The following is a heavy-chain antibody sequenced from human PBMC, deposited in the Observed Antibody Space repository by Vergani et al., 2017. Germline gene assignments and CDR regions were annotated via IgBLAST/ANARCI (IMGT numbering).Heavy chain of an antibody. Sequence: EVQLVESGGGLVQPGGSLRLSCSASGFTFSSYAMHWVRQAPGKGLEYVSAISSNGGSTYYADSVKGRFTISRDNSKNTLYLQMSSLRAEDTAVYYCRGWYSSSSDPPSWYFDLWGRGTLVTVSS. V-gene: IGHV3-64D*06. CDR1: GFTFSSYA. J-gene: IGHJ2*01. D-gene: IGHD6-6*01. CDR2: ISSNGGST. CDR3: RGWYSSSSDPPSWYFDL.